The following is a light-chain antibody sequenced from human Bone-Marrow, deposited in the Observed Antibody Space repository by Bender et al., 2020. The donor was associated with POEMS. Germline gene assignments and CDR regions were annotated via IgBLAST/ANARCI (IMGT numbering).Light chain of an antibody. J-gene: IGLJ1*01. V-gene: IGLV1-40*01. CDR3: QSYDSSLSGYV. CDR2: GNN. Sequence: QSVLTQPPSVSGAPGQRVTISCSGTSPSSGSSSDVHWYQQLPGAAPKLLIFGNNNRPSGVPDRFSGSKSGTSATLAITGLQAEDEADYYCQSYDSSLSGYVFGTGTKVTVL. CDR1: SPSSGSSSD.